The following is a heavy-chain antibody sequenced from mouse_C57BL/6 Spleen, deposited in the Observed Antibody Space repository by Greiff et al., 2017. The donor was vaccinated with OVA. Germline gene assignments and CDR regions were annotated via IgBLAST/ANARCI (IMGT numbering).Heavy chain of an antibody. CDR1: GYTFTSYW. Sequence: QVQLQQPGAELVKPGASVKLSCKASGYTFTSYWMHWVKQRPGQGLVWIGMIHPNSGSTNYNEKFKSKATLTVDKSSSTAYMQLSSLTSEDSAVYYCARSGYSLRGGYYAMDYWGQGTSVTVSS. J-gene: IGHJ4*01. CDR2: IHPNSGST. D-gene: IGHD2-12*01. CDR3: ARSGYSLRGGYYAMDY. V-gene: IGHV1-64*01.